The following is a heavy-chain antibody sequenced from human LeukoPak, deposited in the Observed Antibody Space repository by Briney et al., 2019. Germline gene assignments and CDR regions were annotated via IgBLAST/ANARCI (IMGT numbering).Heavy chain of an antibody. J-gene: IGHJ4*02. CDR3: ARLEDDFWSGYSANY. Sequence: VASVKVSCKASGYTFTSYGISLVRQAPGQGLEWMGWISAYNGNTNYAQKLQGRVTMTTDTSTSTAYMELRSLRSDDTAVNYCARLEDDFWSGYSANYWGQGTLVTVSS. V-gene: IGHV1-18*01. CDR1: GYTFTSYG. D-gene: IGHD3-3*01. CDR2: ISAYNGNT.